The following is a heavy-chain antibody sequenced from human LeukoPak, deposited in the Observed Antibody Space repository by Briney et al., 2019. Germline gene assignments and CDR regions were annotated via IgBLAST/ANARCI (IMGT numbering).Heavy chain of an antibody. CDR1: GFTFSSYW. V-gene: IGHV3-7*04. CDR3: ARDRRPQAYSGLDV. CDR2: IKQDGSEK. Sequence: AGGSLRLSCAASGFTFSSYWMSWVRQAPGKGLEWVANIKQDGSEKYYVDSVKGRFTISRDNAKNSLYLQMNSLRAEDTAVYYCARDRRPQAYSGLDVWGQGTTVTVSS. J-gene: IGHJ6*02.